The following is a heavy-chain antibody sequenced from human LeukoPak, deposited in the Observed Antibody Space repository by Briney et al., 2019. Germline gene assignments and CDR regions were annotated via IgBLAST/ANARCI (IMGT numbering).Heavy chain of an antibody. CDR1: GGSFSGYY. D-gene: IGHD4-17*01. Sequence: SETPSLTCAVYGGSFSGYYWSWIRQPPGKGLEWIGEINHSGSTNYNPSLKSRVTISVDTSKNQFSLKLSSVTAADTAVYYCARTSRLRGPFLGYWGQGTLVTVSS. CDR2: INHSGST. J-gene: IGHJ4*02. V-gene: IGHV4-34*01. CDR3: ARTSRLRGPFLGY.